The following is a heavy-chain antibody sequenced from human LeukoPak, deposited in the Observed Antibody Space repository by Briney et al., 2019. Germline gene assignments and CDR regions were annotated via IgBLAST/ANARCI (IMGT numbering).Heavy chain of an antibody. CDR2: IYYSGST. D-gene: IGHD1-1*01. J-gene: IGHJ5*02. CDR3: ARHPPIGFPGGFDP. V-gene: IGHV4-59*08. CDR1: GGSISSYY. Sequence: SETLALTCTVSGGSISSYYWSWIRQPPGKGLEWIGYIYYSGSTNYSPSLKSRVTISVDTSKNQFSLKLSSVTAADTAVYYCARHPPIGFPGGFDPWGQGTLVTVSS.